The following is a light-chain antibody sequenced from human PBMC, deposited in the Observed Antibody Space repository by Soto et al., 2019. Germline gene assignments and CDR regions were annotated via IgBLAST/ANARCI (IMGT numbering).Light chain of an antibody. V-gene: IGKV1-39*01. CDR2: AAS. CDR1: QFISNY. Sequence: DIQMTQSPSSLSASVGDRVTFTCRASQFISNYLNWYQQKPGKAPKLLIYAASHLRSVVPSRFSGTASGTDFTLTISRLQPEDFATYYCQQSYSASTFGQGTRLEIK. CDR3: QQSYSAST. J-gene: IGKJ2*01.